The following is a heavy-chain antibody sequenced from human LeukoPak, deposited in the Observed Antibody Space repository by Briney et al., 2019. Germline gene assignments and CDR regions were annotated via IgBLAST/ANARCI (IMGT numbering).Heavy chain of an antibody. CDR3: ARGQLWKDY. CDR1: GFTFSDYY. Sequence: GGSLTLSCIASGFTFSDYYMSWIRQAPGKGLEWVSYIRSSGRTINYRDSVKGRFTISRDNANNGLYLQMNSLRAEDTAVYYCARGQLWKDYWGQGTLVTVSP. J-gene: IGHJ4*02. V-gene: IGHV3-11*01. D-gene: IGHD5-18*01. CDR2: IRSSGRTI.